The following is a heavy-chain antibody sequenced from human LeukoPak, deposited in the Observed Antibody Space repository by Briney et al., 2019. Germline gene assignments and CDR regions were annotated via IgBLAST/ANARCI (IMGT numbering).Heavy chain of an antibody. CDR2: IRYDGSNK. J-gene: IGHJ4*02. Sequence: GGSLRLSCAASGFTFSSYGMHWVRQAPGKGLEWVAFIRYDGSNKYYADSVKGRFTISRDNAKNTLYMQMNSLRPEDTAEYYCARAWIPEDWGQGTLVTVSS. CDR3: ARAWIPED. D-gene: IGHD5-18*01. V-gene: IGHV3-30*02. CDR1: GFTFSSYG.